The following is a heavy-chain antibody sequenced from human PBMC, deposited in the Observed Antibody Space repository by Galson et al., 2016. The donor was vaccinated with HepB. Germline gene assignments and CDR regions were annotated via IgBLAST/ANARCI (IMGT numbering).Heavy chain of an antibody. V-gene: IGHV3-30*18. J-gene: IGHJ3*02. Sequence: SLRLSCAVSGFTFRSYGMHWVRQVPGKGLEWVAVISDDGSNRYYADSVKGRFTISRDNSKNTLYLQMNRLRAEDTAVYYCVKEEYTVTNEDAFDIWGQGTVVTVSS. CDR3: VKEEYTVTNEDAFDI. CDR1: GFTFRSYG. CDR2: ISDDGSNR. D-gene: IGHD4-17*01.